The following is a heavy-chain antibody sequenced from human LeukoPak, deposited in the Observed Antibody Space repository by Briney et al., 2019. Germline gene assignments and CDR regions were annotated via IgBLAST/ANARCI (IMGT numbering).Heavy chain of an antibody. V-gene: IGHV3-11*01. J-gene: IGHJ3*02. CDR3: AREGASRSAVAGPENAFDI. D-gene: IGHD4-23*01. Sequence: GASLRLSCAASGFTFSDYYMSWIRQAPGKGLEWVSYISSSGSTIYYADSVKGRFTISRDNAKNSLYLQMNSLRAEDTAVYYCAREGASRSAVAGPENAFDIWGQGTMVTVSS. CDR2: ISSSGSTI. CDR1: GFTFSDYY.